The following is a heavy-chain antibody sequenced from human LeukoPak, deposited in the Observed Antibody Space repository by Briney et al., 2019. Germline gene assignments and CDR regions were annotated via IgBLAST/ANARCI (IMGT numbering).Heavy chain of an antibody. CDR1: GFTFSSYA. J-gene: IGHJ4*02. CDR3: ARHFEFDY. V-gene: IGHV3-30*04. Sequence: GGSLRLSCAASGFTFSSYAMHWVRQAPGKGLEWVAVISYDGSNKYYADSVKGRFTISRDNSKNTLYLQMNSLRAEDTAVYYCARHFEFDYWGQGTLVTVSS. D-gene: IGHD3-9*01. CDR2: ISYDGSNK.